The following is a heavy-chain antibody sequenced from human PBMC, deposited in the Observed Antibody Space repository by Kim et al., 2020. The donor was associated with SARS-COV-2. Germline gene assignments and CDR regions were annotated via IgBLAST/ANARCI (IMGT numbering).Heavy chain of an antibody. J-gene: IGHJ4*02. CDR2: K. V-gene: IGHV3-7*04. D-gene: IGHD6-13*01. Sequence: KYYVESAKGRFTISRDNAKNSLYLQMNSLRAEDTAVYYCARLGSSSWNFDYWGQGTLVTVSS. CDR3: ARLGSSSWNFDY.